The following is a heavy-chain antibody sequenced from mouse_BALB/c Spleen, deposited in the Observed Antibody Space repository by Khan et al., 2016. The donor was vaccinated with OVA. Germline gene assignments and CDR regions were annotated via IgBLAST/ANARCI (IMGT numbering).Heavy chain of an antibody. D-gene: IGHD2-2*01. CDR2: INTHSGVP. Sequence: LVESGPELKKPGETVRISCKASGYTFTTAGMQWVQKMPGKGLKWIGWINTHSGVPKSAEDFKGRFAFSLETSASTAYLQITNLKNEDTATYFCASGYGYGWYFDVWGAGTTVTVSS. J-gene: IGHJ1*01. V-gene: IGHV9-4*02. CDR3: ASGYGYGWYFDV. CDR1: GYTFTTAG.